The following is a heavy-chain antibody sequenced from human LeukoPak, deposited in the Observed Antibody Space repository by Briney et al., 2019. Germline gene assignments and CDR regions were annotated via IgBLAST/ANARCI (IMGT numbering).Heavy chain of an antibody. Sequence: SETLSLTCSVSGGSISSYYWSWIRQPPGKGLEWIGYIYYTGSTNYSPSLKSRVTISVDTSKKQFSLKLSSVTAADTAVYYCARVHGYNYNFDYWGQGTLVTVSS. V-gene: IGHV4-59*01. CDR3: ARVHGYNYNFDY. CDR1: GGSISSYY. CDR2: IYYTGST. J-gene: IGHJ4*02. D-gene: IGHD5-12*01.